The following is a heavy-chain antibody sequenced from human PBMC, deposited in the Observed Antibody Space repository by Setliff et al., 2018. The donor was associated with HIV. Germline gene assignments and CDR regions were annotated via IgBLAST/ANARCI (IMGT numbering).Heavy chain of an antibody. CDR2: IYHTGRT. CDR1: GGSISSGIYY. CDR3: ASRIYYYDESRVLREEGFVP. V-gene: IGHV4-39*01. J-gene: IGHJ5*02. Sequence: PSETLSLTCTVSGGSISSGIYYWTWIRQPPGKGLEWTGSIYHTGRTYYNRSLESRLTISIDTSKNQFSLKLTSVTAADTAMYYCASRIYYYDESRVLREEGFVPWGQGTLVTVSS. D-gene: IGHD3-22*01.